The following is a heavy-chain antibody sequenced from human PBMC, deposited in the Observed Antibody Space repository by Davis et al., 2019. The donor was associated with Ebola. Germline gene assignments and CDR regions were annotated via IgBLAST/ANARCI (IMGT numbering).Heavy chain of an antibody. CDR2: ISGSGGST. D-gene: IGHD3-10*01. CDR3: AKDRITMVQGVIITFGY. V-gene: IGHV3-23*01. J-gene: IGHJ4*02. Sequence: GESLKISCAASGFTFSSYAMSWVRQAPGKGLEWVSAISGSGGSTYYADSVKGRFTISRDNSKNTLYLQMNSLRAEDTAVYYCAKDRITMVQGVIITFGYWGQGTLVTVSS. CDR1: GFTFSSYA.